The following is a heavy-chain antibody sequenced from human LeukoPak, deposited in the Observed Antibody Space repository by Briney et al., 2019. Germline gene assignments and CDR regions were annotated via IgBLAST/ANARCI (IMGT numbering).Heavy chain of an antibody. V-gene: IGHV1-69*13. CDR2: IIPIFGTA. J-gene: IGHJ4*02. CDR1: GGTFSSYA. CDR3: ARIRLWFGEFQGVDY. D-gene: IGHD3-10*01. Sequence: SVKVSCKASGGTFSSYAISWVRQAPGQGLEWMGGIIPIFGTANYAQKFQGRVTITAGESTSTAYMELSSLRSDDTAVYYCARIRLWFGEFQGVDYWGQGTLVTVSS.